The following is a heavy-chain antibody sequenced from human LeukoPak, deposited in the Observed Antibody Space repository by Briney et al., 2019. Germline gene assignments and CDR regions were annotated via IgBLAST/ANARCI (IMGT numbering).Heavy chain of an antibody. CDR3: ARDTLLGYCSGGGCYSEDY. CDR1: GYTFTSYG. CDR2: ISAYNGNT. V-gene: IGHV1-18*01. D-gene: IGHD2-15*01. J-gene: IGHJ4*02. Sequence: ASVKVSCKASGYTFTSYGISWVRQAPGQGLEWMGWISAYNGNTNYAQKLQGRVTMTTDTSTSTAYMELRSLRSDDTAVYYCARDTLLGYCSGGGCYSEDYWGQGTLVTVSS.